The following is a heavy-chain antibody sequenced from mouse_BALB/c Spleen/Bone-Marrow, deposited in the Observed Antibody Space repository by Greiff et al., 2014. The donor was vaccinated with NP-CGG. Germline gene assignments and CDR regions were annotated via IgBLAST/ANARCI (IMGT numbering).Heavy chain of an antibody. V-gene: IGHV5-6-3*01. Sequence: EVNLVESGGGLVQPGGSPKLSCAASGFTFSSYGMSWVRQTPDKRLELVATINSNGGSTYYPDSVKGRFTISRDNAKNTLYLQMSSLKSEDTAMYYCARDYYGSSDYWGQGTSLTVSS. CDR2: INSNGGST. CDR3: ARDYYGSSDY. D-gene: IGHD1-1*01. CDR1: GFTFSSYG. J-gene: IGHJ2*02.